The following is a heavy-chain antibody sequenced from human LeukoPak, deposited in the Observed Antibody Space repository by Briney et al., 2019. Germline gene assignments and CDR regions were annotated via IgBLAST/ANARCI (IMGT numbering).Heavy chain of an antibody. J-gene: IGHJ5*02. CDR1: GYTFTGYY. D-gene: IGHD5-24*01. CDR2: IIPIFGTA. Sequence: ASVKVSCKASGYTFTGYYMHWVRQAPGQGLEWMGRIIPIFGTANYAQKFQGRVTITTDESTSTAYMELSSLRSEDTAVYYCARGAHRRDGYNLDWFDPWGQGTLVTVSS. V-gene: IGHV1-69*05. CDR3: ARGAHRRDGYNLDWFDP.